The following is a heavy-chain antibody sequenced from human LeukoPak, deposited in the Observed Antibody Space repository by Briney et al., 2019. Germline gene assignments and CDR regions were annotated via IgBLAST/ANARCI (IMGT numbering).Heavy chain of an antibody. J-gene: IGHJ5*02. Sequence: PGGSLRLSCAASGFTFSTSWMSWVRHTPGKGLEWVANINQDGSDKYYVDSVKGRFTISRDNAKNSLYLQMNSLRAEDTAVYYCARDLGQYYDTSDNWFDPWGQGTLVTVSS. CDR3: ARDLGQYYDTSDNWFDP. CDR1: GFTFSTSW. V-gene: IGHV3-7*01. D-gene: IGHD3-22*01. CDR2: INQDGSDK.